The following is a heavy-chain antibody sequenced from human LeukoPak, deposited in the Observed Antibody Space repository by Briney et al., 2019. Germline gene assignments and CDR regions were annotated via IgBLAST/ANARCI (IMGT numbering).Heavy chain of an antibody. D-gene: IGHD3-22*01. CDR1: GFTFSSYA. Sequence: GGSLRLSCAASGFTFSSYAMSWVRQAPGKGLAWVSTISGGSGSTYCADSVKGRFTISRDNSKNTLYLQMNSLRDEDAAVYYCAKHRFESGGYHSTDWGQGTLVTVSS. CDR3: AKHRFESGGYHSTD. J-gene: IGHJ4*02. V-gene: IGHV3-23*01. CDR2: ISGGSGST.